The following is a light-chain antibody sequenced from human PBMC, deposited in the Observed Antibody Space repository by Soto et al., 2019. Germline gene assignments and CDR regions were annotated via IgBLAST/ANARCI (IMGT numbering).Light chain of an antibody. Sequence: DIQVTQSPSTLSASVGDRVTITCRASQSIRGSLAWYQHKPGKAPNLLIYDVSSLETGVPSRFSGSGSGTEFTLTISSLQPDDFATYYCQQYNSFWTFGQGTKVEIK. CDR2: DVS. CDR3: QQYNSFWT. V-gene: IGKV1-5*01. CDR1: QSIRGS. J-gene: IGKJ1*01.